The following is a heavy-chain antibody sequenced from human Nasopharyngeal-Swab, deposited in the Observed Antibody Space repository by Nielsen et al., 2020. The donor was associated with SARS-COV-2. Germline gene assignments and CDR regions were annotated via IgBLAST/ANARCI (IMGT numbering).Heavy chain of an antibody. D-gene: IGHD6-6*01. Sequence: SVKVSCKVSGYTLTELSMHWVRQAPGKGLEWMGGFDPEDGETIYAQKFQGRVTMTEDTSTDTAYMELSSLRSEDTAVYYCATDLMVAARPWGSFDYWGQGTLVTVSS. J-gene: IGHJ4*02. CDR2: FDPEDGET. CDR1: GYTLTELS. V-gene: IGHV1-24*01. CDR3: ATDLMVAARPWGSFDY.